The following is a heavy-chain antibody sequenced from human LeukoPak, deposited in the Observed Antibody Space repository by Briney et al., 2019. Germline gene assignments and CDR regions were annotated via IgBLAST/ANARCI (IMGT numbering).Heavy chain of an antibody. CDR1: GFMFGSYP. D-gene: IGHD3-22*01. Sequence: GGSLRLPCVVSGFMFGSYPMTWVRQDPRKGLEWLSTVSGRGDSTYYAESVKGRFTIYRDNSKNTLYLQMTSLRAEDTAVYYCAKDLPHYYESSAMGPFDYWGQGTLVTVSS. CDR3: AKDLPHYYESSAMGPFDY. V-gene: IGHV3-23*01. CDR2: VSGRGDST. J-gene: IGHJ4*02.